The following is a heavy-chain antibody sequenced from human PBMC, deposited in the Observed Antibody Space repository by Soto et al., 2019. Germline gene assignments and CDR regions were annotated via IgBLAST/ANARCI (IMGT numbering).Heavy chain of an antibody. V-gene: IGHV1-69*01. Sequence: QVQLVQSGAEVKKPGSSVKVSCKASGGTFSSYAISWVRQAPGQGLEWMGGIIPIFGTANYAQKFQGRVTITADETTSTAYMELTSLRSEDTAVYYCARGEQLNNVVLVAAIPSYYYDGMDVWGQGTTVTVSS. CDR2: IIPIFGTA. CDR3: ARGEQLNNVVLVAAIPSYYYDGMDV. D-gene: IGHD2-15*01. J-gene: IGHJ6*02. CDR1: GGTFSSYA.